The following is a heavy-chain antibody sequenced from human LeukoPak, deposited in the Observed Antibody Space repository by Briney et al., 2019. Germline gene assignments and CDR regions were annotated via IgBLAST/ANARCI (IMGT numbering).Heavy chain of an antibody. Sequence: SVKVSXKASGYTFTSYAISWVRQAPGQGLEWMGRIIPIFGTANYAQKFQGRVTITMDESTSTAYMELSSLRSEDTAVYYCARATYYYDSSGYPNPWDYWGQGTLVTVSS. CDR1: GYTFTSYA. J-gene: IGHJ4*02. CDR3: ARATYYYDSSGYPNPWDY. CDR2: IIPIFGTA. V-gene: IGHV1-69*05. D-gene: IGHD3-22*01.